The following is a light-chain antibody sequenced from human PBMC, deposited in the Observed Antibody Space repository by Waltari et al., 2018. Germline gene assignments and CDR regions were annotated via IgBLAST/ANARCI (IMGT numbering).Light chain of an antibody. CDR3: LQYNSKPFT. J-gene: IGKJ3*01. CDR1: QGISNY. CDR2: AAS. V-gene: IGKV1-17*01. Sequence: DIQMTQSPSSLSASVGDRVTITCRASQGISNYLSWYQQKPGKAPKRLIYAASSLESEVPSRFSGSGSGTEFILTISSLQPEYVATYYCLQYNSKPFTFGPGTKLDIK.